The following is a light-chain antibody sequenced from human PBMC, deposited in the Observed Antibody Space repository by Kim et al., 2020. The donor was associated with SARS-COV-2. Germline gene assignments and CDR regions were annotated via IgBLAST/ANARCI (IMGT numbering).Light chain of an antibody. CDR1: QSVDSW. CDR2: QAS. J-gene: IGKJ1*01. V-gene: IGKV1-5*03. Sequence: GNRVTITCRASQSVDSWLAWYQQKPGKAPKLLIYQASKLGSGVPSRFSGSGSGTDFTLTISNLQPGDSAIYYCKQYETYWTFGPGTKVDIK. CDR3: KQYETYWT.